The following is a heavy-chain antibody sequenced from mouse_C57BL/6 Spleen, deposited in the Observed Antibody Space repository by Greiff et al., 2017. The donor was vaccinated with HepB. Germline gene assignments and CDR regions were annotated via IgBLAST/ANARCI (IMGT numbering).Heavy chain of an antibody. V-gene: IGHV5-6*01. Sequence: EVMLVESGGDLVKPGGSLKLSCAASGFTFSSYGMSWVRQTPDKRLEWVATISSGGSYTYYPDSVKGRFTISRDNAKNTLYLQMSSLKSEDTAMYYCARQGGWGFDYWGQGTTLTVSS. CDR1: GFTFSSYG. CDR2: ISSGGSYT. CDR3: ARQGGWGFDY. D-gene: IGHD3-3*01. J-gene: IGHJ2*01.